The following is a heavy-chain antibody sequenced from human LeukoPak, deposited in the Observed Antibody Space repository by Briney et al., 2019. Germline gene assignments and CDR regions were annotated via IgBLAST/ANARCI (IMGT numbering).Heavy chain of an antibody. CDR3: ARKTNEYGSGSLPWGNWFDP. J-gene: IGHJ5*02. D-gene: IGHD3-10*01. V-gene: IGHV1-2*02. CDR1: GYTFTGYY. Sequence: ASVKVSCKASGYTFTGYYMHWVRQAPGQGLEWMGWINPNSGGTNYAQKFQGRVTMTRDTSISTAYMELSSLRSEDTAVYYCARKTNEYGSGSLPWGNWFDPWGQGTLVTVSS. CDR2: INPNSGGT.